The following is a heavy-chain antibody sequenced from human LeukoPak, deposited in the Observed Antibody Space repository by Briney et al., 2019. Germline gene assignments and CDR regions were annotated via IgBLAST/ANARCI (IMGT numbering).Heavy chain of an antibody. CDR1: GFTFSDYY. J-gene: IGHJ4*02. CDR2: ISSSGSTI. V-gene: IGHV3-11*01. Sequence: GGSLRLSCAASGFTFSDYYMNWIRQAPGKGLEWVSYISSSGSTIYYADSVKGRFTIPRDNAKNSLYLQMNSLRAEDTAVYYCARGWLLYYFDYWGQGTLVTVSS. CDR3: ARGWLLYYFDY. D-gene: IGHD5-12*01.